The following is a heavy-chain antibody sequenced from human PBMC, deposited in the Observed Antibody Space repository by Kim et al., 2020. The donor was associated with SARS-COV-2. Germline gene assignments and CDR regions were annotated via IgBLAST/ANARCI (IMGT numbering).Heavy chain of an antibody. Sequence: NYSPSVQGHVTISADKSISTAYLQWSSLKASDTAMYYCARDYYDSSGYDYWGQGTLVTVSS. V-gene: IGHV5-10-1*01. D-gene: IGHD3-22*01. J-gene: IGHJ4*02. CDR3: ARDYYDSSGYDY.